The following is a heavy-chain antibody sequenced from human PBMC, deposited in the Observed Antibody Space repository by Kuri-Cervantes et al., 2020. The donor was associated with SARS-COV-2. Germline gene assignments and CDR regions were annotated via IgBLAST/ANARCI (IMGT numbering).Heavy chain of an antibody. V-gene: IGHV4-59*12. CDR3: ARGREAAERPYWYFDL. CDR1: GGPISSYY. CDR2: IYYSGST. D-gene: IGHD6-13*01. J-gene: IGHJ2*01. Sequence: LSCTVSGGPISSYYWSWIRQPPGKGLEWIGYIYYSGSTNSNPSLESRVTISVDTSKNQFSLKLSSVTAADTAVYYCARGREAAERPYWYFDLWGRGTLVTVSS.